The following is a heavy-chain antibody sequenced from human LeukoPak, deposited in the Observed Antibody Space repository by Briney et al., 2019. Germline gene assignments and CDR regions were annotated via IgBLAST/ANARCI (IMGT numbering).Heavy chain of an antibody. CDR3: AKYNAGSLDS. J-gene: IGHJ4*02. Sequence: GESLKISCKAYEYSFSTNWIGWVRQMPGKGLEWTGIIYPGDSQSKYSPSFQGHVTFSADTSRNTAYLQWNSLKASDTAMYYCAKYNAGSLDSWGQGTLLYVSS. CDR2: IYPGDSQS. D-gene: IGHD3-10*01. CDR1: EYSFSTNW. V-gene: IGHV5-51*01.